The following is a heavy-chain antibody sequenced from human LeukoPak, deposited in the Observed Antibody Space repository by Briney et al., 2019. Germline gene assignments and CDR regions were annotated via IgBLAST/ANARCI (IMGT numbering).Heavy chain of an antibody. Sequence: SETLSLTCAVYGGSFSGYYWSWLRQPPGKGLEWIGEINHSGSTNYNPSLKSRVTISVDTSKNQFSLKLSSVTAADTAVYYCARGVRYSSSSRRFDYWGQGTLVTVSS. V-gene: IGHV4-34*01. CDR1: GGSFSGYY. J-gene: IGHJ4*02. D-gene: IGHD6-6*01. CDR2: INHSGST. CDR3: ARGVRYSSSSRRFDY.